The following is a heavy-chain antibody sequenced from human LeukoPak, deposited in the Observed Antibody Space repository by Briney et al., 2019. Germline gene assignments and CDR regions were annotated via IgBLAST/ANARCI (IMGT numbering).Heavy chain of an antibody. Sequence: GGSLRLSCAASGFTFSSYGMHWVRQAPGKGLEWVAFIRYDGSNKYYADSVKGRFTISRDNSKNTLYLQMNSLRAEDTAVYYCAKDPGRWLQLGIFDFWGQGTLVTVSS. J-gene: IGHJ4*02. CDR1: GFTFSSYG. CDR3: AKDPGRWLQLGIFDF. CDR2: IRYDGSNK. D-gene: IGHD5-24*01. V-gene: IGHV3-30*02.